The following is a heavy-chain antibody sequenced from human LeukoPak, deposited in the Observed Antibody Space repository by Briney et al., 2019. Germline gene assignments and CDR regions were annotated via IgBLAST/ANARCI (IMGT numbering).Heavy chain of an antibody. CDR1: GYTFTSYD. V-gene: IGHV1-69*05. J-gene: IGHJ6*03. CDR3: ATSGGRSWTPERLYYYYMDV. Sequence: GASVKVSCKASGYTFTSYDINWVRQAPGQGLEWMGRIIPFFGTAIYAQKFQARITITTDESTSTAYMELSSLRSEDTAVYYCATSGGRSWTPERLYYYYMDVWGKGTTVTVSS. D-gene: IGHD6-13*01. CDR2: IIPFFGTA.